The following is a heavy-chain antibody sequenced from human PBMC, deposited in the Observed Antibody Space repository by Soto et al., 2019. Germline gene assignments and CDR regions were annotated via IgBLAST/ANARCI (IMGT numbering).Heavy chain of an antibody. J-gene: IGHJ3*02. CDR1: GFTFSSYG. Sequence: QVQLVESGGGVVQPGRSLRLSCAASGFTFSSYGMHWVRQAPGKGLEWVAVIWYDGSNKYYADSVKGRFTISRDNSKNTLYLQMNSLRAEDTAVYYCARDYYGSGRYAFDIWGQGTMVTVSS. CDR3: ARDYYGSGRYAFDI. CDR2: IWYDGSNK. D-gene: IGHD3-10*01. V-gene: IGHV3-33*01.